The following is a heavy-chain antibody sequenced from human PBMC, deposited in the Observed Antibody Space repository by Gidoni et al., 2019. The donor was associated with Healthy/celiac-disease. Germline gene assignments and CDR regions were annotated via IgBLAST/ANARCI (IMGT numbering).Heavy chain of an antibody. Sequence: QVQLQAPGPGLVTPSETLSPTCTVPGGSISSNYWSWIRQPPGKGLEWLGYIYYSGSTNYNPSLKSRVTISVDTSKNQFSLKLSSVTAADTAVYYCARGYDSSGYKGGTDNWFDPWGQGTLVTVSS. CDR2: IYYSGST. CDR3: ARGYDSSGYKGGTDNWFDP. CDR1: GGSISSNY. J-gene: IGHJ5*02. D-gene: IGHD3-22*01. V-gene: IGHV4-59*01.